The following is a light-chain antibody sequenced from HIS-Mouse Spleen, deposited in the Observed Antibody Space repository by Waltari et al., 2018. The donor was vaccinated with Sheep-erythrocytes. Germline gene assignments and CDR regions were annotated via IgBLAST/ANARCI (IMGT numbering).Light chain of an antibody. CDR1: KLGDKY. CDR3: QAWDSSTYV. J-gene: IGLJ1*01. CDR2: QDS. V-gene: IGLV3-1*01. Sequence: LPQPRSVSVSPGQTASITCSGDKLGDKYACWYQQKPGQSPVLVIYQDSKRPSGIPERFSGSNSGNTATLTISGTQAMDEADYYCQAWDSSTYVFGTGTKVTVL.